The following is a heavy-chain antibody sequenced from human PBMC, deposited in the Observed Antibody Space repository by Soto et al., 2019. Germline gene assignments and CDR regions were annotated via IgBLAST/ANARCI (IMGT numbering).Heavy chain of an antibody. V-gene: IGHV3-21*01. J-gene: IGHJ4*02. CDR3: ARGYPRPPDCSAGSCYHISYLDY. CDR1: GFTFSSYY. D-gene: IGHD2-15*01. CDR2: ISTDRSYI. Sequence: GGSLRLSCAASGFTFSSYYMNWVRQAPGKGLEWVSSISTDRSYIYYGDSVEGRFTISRDNAQNSVYLQMNSLRAEDTAVYYCARGYPRPPDCSAGSCYHISYLDYWGQGTPVTASS.